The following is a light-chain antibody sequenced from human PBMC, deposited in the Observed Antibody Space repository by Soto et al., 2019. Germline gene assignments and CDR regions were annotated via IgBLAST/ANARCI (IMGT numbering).Light chain of an antibody. J-gene: IGKJ4*01. Sequence: TQSPSSLSASVGDLFTLTCRASQPINKFLNWFQHKPGQTPRLLIYDTSTRATGVPTRFSGSRSGAEFTLTINSLQSEDFAVYYCQPYNNWPLTFGGGTKVDI. CDR3: QPYNNWPLT. CDR2: DTS. CDR1: QPINKF. V-gene: IGKV3-15*01.